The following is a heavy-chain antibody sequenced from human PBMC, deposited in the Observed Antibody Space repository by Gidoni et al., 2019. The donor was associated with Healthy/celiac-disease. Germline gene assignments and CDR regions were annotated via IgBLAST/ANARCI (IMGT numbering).Heavy chain of an antibody. J-gene: IGHJ3*02. CDR1: GYTFTRYY. V-gene: IGHV1-46*01. CDR3: TGEMATIREGDAFDI. CDR2: INPSGGRT. D-gene: IGHD5-12*01. Sequence: QVQLVQSGAEVKKPGASVMVSCKASGYTFTRYYMHWVRQAPGQGLEWMGIINPSGGRTSYAKKFQGRVTMTRDTSTSTVYMELSSLRSEDTAVYYCTGEMATIREGDAFDIWGQGTMVTVSS.